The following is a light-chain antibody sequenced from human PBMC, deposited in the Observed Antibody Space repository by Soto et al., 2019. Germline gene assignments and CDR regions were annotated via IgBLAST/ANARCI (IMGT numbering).Light chain of an antibody. CDR1: QSVNIK. CDR3: LQYHGWPRT. J-gene: IGKJ1*01. CDR2: AAS. V-gene: IGKV3-15*01. Sequence: EIVMTQSPATLSVSPGERGTLSCRASQSVNIKLAWYQQKPGQAPRLLIYAASARATSIPARFSGSGSGTEFTLTISSLQSEDFAVYYCLQYHGWPRTFGQGTQVEI.